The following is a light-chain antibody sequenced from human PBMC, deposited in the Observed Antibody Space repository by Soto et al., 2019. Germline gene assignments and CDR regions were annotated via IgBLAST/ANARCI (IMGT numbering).Light chain of an antibody. Sequence: QSVLTQHPAVSGAPGQRVTISCTGSSSNIGAGYDVHWYQQLPGTAPKLLIYGNSNRPSGVPDRFSGSKSGTSASLAITGLQAEDEADFYCQSHDSSLSAYVFGTGTKVTVL. CDR2: GNS. V-gene: IGLV1-40*01. CDR3: QSHDSSLSAYV. J-gene: IGLJ1*01. CDR1: SSNIGAGYD.